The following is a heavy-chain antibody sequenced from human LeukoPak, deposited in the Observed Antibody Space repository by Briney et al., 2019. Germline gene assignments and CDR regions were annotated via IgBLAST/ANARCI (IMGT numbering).Heavy chain of an antibody. CDR3: ARDGGYYDSSGYYDY. D-gene: IGHD3-22*01. J-gene: IGHJ4*02. V-gene: IGHV1-69*13. CDR2: IIPIFGTA. CDR1: GGTFSSYA. Sequence: ASVKASCKASGGTFSSYAISWVRQAPGQGLEWMGGIIPIFGTANYAQKFQGRVTITADESTSTAYMELSSLRSEDTAVYYCARDGGYYDSSGYYDYWGQGTPVTVSS.